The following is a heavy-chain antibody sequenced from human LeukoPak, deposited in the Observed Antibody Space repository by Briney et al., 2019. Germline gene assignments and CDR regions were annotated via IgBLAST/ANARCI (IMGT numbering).Heavy chain of an antibody. D-gene: IGHD3-9*01. CDR1: GGSISSGDYY. V-gene: IGHV4-30-2*01. J-gene: IGHJ5*02. CDR3: ARGVDILTGTPTWFDP. CDR2: ICHSGST. Sequence: SETLSLTCTVSGGSISSGDYYWSWIRQPPGKGLEWIGYICHSGSTYYNPSLKSRVTISVDRSKNQFSLKLSSVTAADTAVYYCARGVDILTGTPTWFDPWGQGTLVTVSS.